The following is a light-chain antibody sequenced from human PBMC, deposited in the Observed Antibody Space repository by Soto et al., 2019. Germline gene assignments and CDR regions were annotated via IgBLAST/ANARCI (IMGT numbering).Light chain of an antibody. Sequence: QSVLTQSPSASASLGASVKLTCTLSSGHSNYAIAWHQQQSEKGPRYLMKLNSDGSHSKGDGIPDRFSGSSSGAERSLTISSLQSEDDADYYCQTWGSGIVVFGGGTKLTVL. CDR2: LNSDGSH. J-gene: IGLJ2*01. CDR1: SGHSNYA. V-gene: IGLV4-69*01. CDR3: QTWGSGIVV.